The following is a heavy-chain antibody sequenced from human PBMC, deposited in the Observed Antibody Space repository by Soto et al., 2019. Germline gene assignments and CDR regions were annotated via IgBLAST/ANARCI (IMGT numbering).Heavy chain of an antibody. CDR2: IKQDGSEK. Sequence: GGSLRLSCAASGFTFSSYWMSWVRQAPGKGLEWVANIKQDGSEKYYVDSVKGRFTISRDSAKNSLYLQMNSLRAEDTAVYYCARDRLPWYYDSSGYHDAFDTWGQGTMVTVSS. CDR1: GFTFSSYW. J-gene: IGHJ3*02. V-gene: IGHV3-7*01. CDR3: ARDRLPWYYDSSGYHDAFDT. D-gene: IGHD3-22*01.